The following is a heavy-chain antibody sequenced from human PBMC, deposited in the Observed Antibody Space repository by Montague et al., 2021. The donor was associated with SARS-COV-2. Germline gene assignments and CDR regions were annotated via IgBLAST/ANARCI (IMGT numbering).Heavy chain of an antibody. V-gene: IGHV4-59*11. Sequence: SETLSLTCTVSAGSISSHYWSWIRHPPGKALERIGYVYYTGSTKYNTSPNSRVTMSVDTPKNRFYLSLRYLTAADTAVYYCARAQYTCFIANCVDYFDRWGLGALVTVSS. CDR3: ARAQYTCFIANCVDYFDR. J-gene: IGHJ4*02. CDR1: AGSISSHY. CDR2: VYYTGST. D-gene: IGHD1-1*01.